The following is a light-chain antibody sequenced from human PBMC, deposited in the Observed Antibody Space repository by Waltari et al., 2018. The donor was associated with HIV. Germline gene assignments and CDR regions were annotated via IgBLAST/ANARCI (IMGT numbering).Light chain of an antibody. CDR1: VGVYNY. J-gene: IGLJ1*01. Sequence: VGVYNYVSWYQQHPGKAPKLMIYDVSKRPSGVPDRFSGSKSGNTASLTISGLQAEDEADYYCCSYAGSYTHYVFGTGTKVTVL. CDR2: DVS. V-gene: IGLV2-11*01. CDR3: CSYAGSYTHYV.